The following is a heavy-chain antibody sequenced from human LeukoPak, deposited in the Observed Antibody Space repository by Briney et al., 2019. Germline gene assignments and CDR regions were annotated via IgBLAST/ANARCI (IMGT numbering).Heavy chain of an antibody. CDR3: AREYGDYEICVDY. CDR1: GFTFSTYW. D-gene: IGHD4-17*01. J-gene: IGHJ4*02. CDR2: IKQDGGEK. V-gene: IGHV3-7*01. Sequence: GGSLRLSCAASGFTFSTYWMTWVRQAPGKGLEWVANIKQDGGEKFYVDSVKGRFTISRDNAKNSPYLQMNSLRAEDTAVYYCAREYGDYEICVDYWGQGTLVTVSS.